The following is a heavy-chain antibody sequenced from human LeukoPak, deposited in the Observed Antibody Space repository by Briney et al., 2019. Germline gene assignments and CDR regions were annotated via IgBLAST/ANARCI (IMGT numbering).Heavy chain of an antibody. Sequence: GASVKVPCKASGYIFTSYGIIWVRQAPGQGLQWMGWISAHNGNTNYAQKLQGRVTMTTDTSTSTVYMELRSLRSDDTAVYYCARAQTTLLLDYWGQGTLVTVSS. V-gene: IGHV1-18*01. CDR2: ISAHNGNT. D-gene: IGHD4-11*01. CDR1: GYIFTSYG. J-gene: IGHJ4*02. CDR3: ARAQTTLLLDY.